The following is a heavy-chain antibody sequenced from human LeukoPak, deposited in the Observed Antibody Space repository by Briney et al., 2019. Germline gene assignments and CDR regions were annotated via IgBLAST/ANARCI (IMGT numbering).Heavy chain of an antibody. CDR1: GFTFSSYW. CDR3: ARLWFGESHIDY. Sequence: GGSLRLSCAASGFTFSSYWMSWVRQAPGKGLEWVANIKQDGSEKYYVDSVKGRFTITRDNAKNSLYLQMNSLRAEDTAVCYCARLWFGESHIDYWGQGTLVTVSS. V-gene: IGHV3-7*03. J-gene: IGHJ4*02. CDR2: IKQDGSEK. D-gene: IGHD3-10*01.